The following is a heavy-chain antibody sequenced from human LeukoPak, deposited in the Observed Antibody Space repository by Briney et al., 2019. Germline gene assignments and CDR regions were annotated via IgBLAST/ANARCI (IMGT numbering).Heavy chain of an antibody. CDR3: ARARAGEGYSY. D-gene: IGHD3-22*01. CDR1: GGSISSSSYY. Sequence: NPSETLSLTCTVSGGSISSSSYYWGWTRQPPGKGLEWIGSIYYSGSTYYNPSLKSRVTISVDTSKNQFSLKLSSVTAADTAVYYCARARAGEGYSYWGQGTLVTVSS. V-gene: IGHV4-39*07. J-gene: IGHJ4*02. CDR2: IYYSGST.